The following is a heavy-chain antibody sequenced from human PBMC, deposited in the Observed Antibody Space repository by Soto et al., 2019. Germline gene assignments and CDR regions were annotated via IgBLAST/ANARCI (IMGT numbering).Heavy chain of an antibody. CDR3: AKGGRQWLVTSDFIY. D-gene: IGHD6-19*01. J-gene: IGHJ4*02. Sequence: VQLVESGGGVVQPGRSLRLSCAASGFTFSDYAMHWVRQAPGKGLEWVAVVSHDGRNTHYADSVKGRFTISRDSSKNTVCLEMSSPRAEDTAVYYCAKGGRQWLVTSDFIYWRQGALVTAPS. V-gene: IGHV3-30*18. CDR1: GFTFSDYA. CDR2: VSHDGRNT.